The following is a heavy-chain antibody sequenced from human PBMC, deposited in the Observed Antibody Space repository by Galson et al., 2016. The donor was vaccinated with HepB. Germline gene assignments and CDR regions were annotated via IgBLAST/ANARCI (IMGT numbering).Heavy chain of an antibody. Sequence: SVKVSCKASGYIFSGYYIYWVRQAPGEGLQWMGWINPNSGGASYAQMFQGRVTMTRDTSISTASMELTRLTSDDTAVYYCARGPRRSYGVATISPYDYFYMDVWGKGTTVTVSS. CDR2: INPNSGGA. CDR3: ARGPRRSYGVATISPYDYFYMDV. J-gene: IGHJ6*03. D-gene: IGHD5-12*01. CDR1: GYIFSGYY. V-gene: IGHV1-2*02.